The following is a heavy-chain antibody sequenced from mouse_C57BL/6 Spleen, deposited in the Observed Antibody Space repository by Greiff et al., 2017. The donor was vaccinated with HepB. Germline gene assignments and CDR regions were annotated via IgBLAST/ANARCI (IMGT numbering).Heavy chain of an antibody. CDR2: IYPSDSET. CDR3: AREDGYYSYFDY. J-gene: IGHJ2*01. CDR1: GYTFTSYW. V-gene: IGHV1-61*01. Sequence: QVQLKQPGAELVRPGSSVKLSCKASGYTFTSYWMDWVKQRPGQGLEWIGNIYPSDSETHYNQKFKDKATLTVDKSSSTAYMQLSSLTSEDSAVYYCAREDGYYSYFDYWGQGTTLTVSS. D-gene: IGHD2-3*01.